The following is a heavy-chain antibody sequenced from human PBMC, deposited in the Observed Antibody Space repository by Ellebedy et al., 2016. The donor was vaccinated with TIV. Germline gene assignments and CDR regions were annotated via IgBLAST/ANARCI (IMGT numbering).Heavy chain of an antibody. J-gene: IGHJ3*02. CDR2: IIPIFGTA. Sequence: SVKVSCKASGGTFSSYDISWVRQAPGQGLEWMGGIIPIFGTANYAQKFQGRVTITADESTSTAYMELSSLGSEDTAVYYCARAPGYSSSWYWGAFDIWGQGTMVTVSS. CDR1: GGTFSSYD. CDR3: ARAPGYSSSWYWGAFDI. V-gene: IGHV1-69*13. D-gene: IGHD6-13*01.